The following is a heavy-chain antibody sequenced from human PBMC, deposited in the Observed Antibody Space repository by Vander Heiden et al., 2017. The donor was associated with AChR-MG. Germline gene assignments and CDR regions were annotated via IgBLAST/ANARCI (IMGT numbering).Heavy chain of an antibody. J-gene: IGHJ4*02. CDR2: IYWADDG. Sequence: QITLKESGPTLVKPTQTLTLTCTFPGFSLSTDAVGVGWIRQPPGKALEWLALIYWADDGRYNPSLKSRLAITTDTSKNQVVLTMTNMDPLDTATYYCAHRLVAAAVFDYWGQGTLVTVSS. D-gene: IGHD6-13*01. CDR1: GFSLSTDAVG. CDR3: AHRLVAAAVFDY. V-gene: IGHV2-5*02.